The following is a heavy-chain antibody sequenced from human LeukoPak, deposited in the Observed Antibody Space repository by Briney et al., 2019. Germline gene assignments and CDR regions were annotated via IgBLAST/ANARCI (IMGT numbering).Heavy chain of an antibody. Sequence: GASVRVSCKASGYTFTGYYMHWVRQAPGQGLEWMGWINPNSGGTNYAQKFQGRVTMTTDTSISTAYRELSRLRSDDTAVYYCASPYSYGPHDAFDIWGEGTMVTVSS. J-gene: IGHJ3*02. CDR2: INPNSGGT. V-gene: IGHV1-2*02. CDR1: GYTFTGYY. CDR3: ASPYSYGPHDAFDI. D-gene: IGHD5-18*01.